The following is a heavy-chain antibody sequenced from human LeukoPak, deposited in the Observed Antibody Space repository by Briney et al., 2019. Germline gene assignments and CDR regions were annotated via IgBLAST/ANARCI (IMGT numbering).Heavy chain of an antibody. Sequence: GGSLRLFCAASGFTFHIYGMHWVRQAPGKGLEWVAFIRYDGSNKYYADSVKGRFTISRDNSKNTLYLQMNSLRAEDTAVYYCAKVPTAYYDILTGYWDDAFDIWGQGTMVTVSS. CDR2: IRYDGSNK. CDR3: AKVPTAYYDILTGYWDDAFDI. V-gene: IGHV3-30*02. CDR1: GFTFHIYG. D-gene: IGHD3-9*01. J-gene: IGHJ3*02.